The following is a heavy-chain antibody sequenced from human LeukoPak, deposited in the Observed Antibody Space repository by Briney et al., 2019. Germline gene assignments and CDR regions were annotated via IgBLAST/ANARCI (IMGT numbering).Heavy chain of an antibody. J-gene: IGHJ5*02. Sequence: ASVKVSCKASGYTFTSYDIKWVRQAAGQGLEWMGYMNPNTGKTGYAQRFQGRVTMTRDTSIDTAYMELSSLGSEDTAVYYCARKTCSTTSCLHPWGQGTLVTVSS. CDR3: ARKTCSTTSCLHP. D-gene: IGHD2-2*01. V-gene: IGHV1-8*01. CDR2: MNPNTGKT. CDR1: GYTFTSYD.